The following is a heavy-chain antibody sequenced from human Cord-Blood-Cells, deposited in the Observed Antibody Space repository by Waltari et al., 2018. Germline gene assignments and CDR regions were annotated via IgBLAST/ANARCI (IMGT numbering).Heavy chain of an antibody. CDR3: ARPGGSYFDY. V-gene: IGHV4-34*01. D-gene: IGHD1-26*01. CDR2: INHSGST. J-gene: IGHJ4*02. CDR1: GGSLRGYY. Sequence: QVQLQQWGAGLLKPSETLSLTCAVYGGSLRGYYWSWIRQPPGKGLEWIGEINHSGSTNYNPSLKSRVTISVDTSKNQFSLKLSSVTAADTAVYYCARPGGSYFDYWGQGTLVTVSS.